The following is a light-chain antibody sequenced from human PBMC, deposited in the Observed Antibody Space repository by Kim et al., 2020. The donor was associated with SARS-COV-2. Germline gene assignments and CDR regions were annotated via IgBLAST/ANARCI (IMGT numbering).Light chain of an antibody. CDR3: QSYDSSLSALYV. Sequence: VTISCTGSSSNIGAGYDVHWYQQLPGTAPKLLIYDNSNRPSGVPDRFSGSKSGTSASLAFTGLQAEDEADYYCQSYDSSLSALYVFGTGTKVTVL. CDR2: DNS. J-gene: IGLJ1*01. V-gene: IGLV1-40*01. CDR1: SSNIGAGYD.